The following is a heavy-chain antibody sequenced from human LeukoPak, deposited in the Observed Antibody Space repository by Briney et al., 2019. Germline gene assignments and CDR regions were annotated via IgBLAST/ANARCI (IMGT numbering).Heavy chain of an antibody. V-gene: IGHV4-31*03. CDR3: ARGSSGWLRFDY. CDR1: GGSINSGSYY. D-gene: IGHD6-19*01. CDR2: IYYSGNT. Sequence: SQTLSLTCTVSGGSINSGSYYWSWIRQHPGKGLEWFGYIYYSGNTYYSPSLKSRITISLDTSKNQFSLKLSSVTAADTAVYYCARGSSGWLRFDYWGQGTLVTVSS. J-gene: IGHJ4*02.